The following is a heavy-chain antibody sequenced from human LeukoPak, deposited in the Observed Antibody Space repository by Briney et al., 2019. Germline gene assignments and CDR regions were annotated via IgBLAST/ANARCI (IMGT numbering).Heavy chain of an antibody. V-gene: IGHV7-4-1*02. CDR2: IHPSTGNP. CDR3: ARAFQSLGRLSLPDY. CDR1: GYTFTNYA. Sequence: GASVKVSCKASGYTFTNYAMNWVRQAPGQGLEWMGWIHPSTGNPTYAQGFPGRFVFSLDTSVSTTYLQIISLKAEDTAVYYCARAFQSLGRLSLPDYWGQGTLVTVSS. J-gene: IGHJ4*02. D-gene: IGHD3-16*02.